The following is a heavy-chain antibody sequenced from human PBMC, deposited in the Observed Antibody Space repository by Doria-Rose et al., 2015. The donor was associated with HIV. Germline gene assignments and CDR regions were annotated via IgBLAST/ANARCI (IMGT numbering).Heavy chain of an antibody. CDR1: GVSLSSPGMG. Sequence: QITLKESGPVLVKPTETLTLTCTVSGVSLSSPGMGVSWIRQPPGKALEWPANIFSDDERSYNPSLKSRLTISRVTSKSQVVLTMTDMDPVDTATYYCARIKSSRWYHKYYFDFWGQGTLAVVSA. D-gene: IGHD6-13*01. J-gene: IGHJ4*02. V-gene: IGHV2-26*01. CDR2: IFSDDER. CDR3: ARIKSSRWYHKYYFDF.